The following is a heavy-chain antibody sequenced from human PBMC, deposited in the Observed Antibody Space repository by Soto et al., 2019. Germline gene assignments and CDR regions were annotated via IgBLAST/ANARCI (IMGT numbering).Heavy chain of an antibody. D-gene: IGHD6-13*01. J-gene: IGHJ4*02. Sequence: QVQLQESGPGLVKPSQTLSLTCTVSGGSISSGGYYWSWIRQHPGKGLEWIGYIYYSGSTYYNPSLKRRVTXSXDXXKNQSSLKLSSVTAADTAVYYCARGGIAAAAPPDYWGQGTLVTVSS. CDR3: ARGGIAAAAPPDY. CDR2: IYYSGST. V-gene: IGHV4-31*03. CDR1: GGSISSGGYY.